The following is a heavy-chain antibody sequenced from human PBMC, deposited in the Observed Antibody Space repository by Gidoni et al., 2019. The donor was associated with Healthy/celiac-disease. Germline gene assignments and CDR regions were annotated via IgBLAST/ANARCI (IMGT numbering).Heavy chain of an antibody. D-gene: IGHD6-13*01. CDR1: GGSFSGYY. CDR3: ASLSAAADDFDY. V-gene: IGHV4-34*01. CDR2: INHSGST. J-gene: IGHJ4*02. Sequence: QVQLQQWGAGLLKPSETLSLTCAVYGGSFSGYYWSWIRQPPGKGLEWIGEINHSGSTNYNPSLKSRVTISVDTSKNQFSLKLSAVTAADTAVYYCASLSAAADDFDYWGQGTLVTVSS.